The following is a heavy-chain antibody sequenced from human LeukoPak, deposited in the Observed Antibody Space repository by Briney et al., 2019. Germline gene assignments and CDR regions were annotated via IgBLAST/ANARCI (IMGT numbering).Heavy chain of an antibody. D-gene: IGHD2-2*01. CDR1: GFTFNRHW. CDR2: VNPDMSEK. J-gene: IGHJ4*02. CDR3: ARDGLPVALDK. Sequence: GGSPRLSCAAPGFTFNRHWMTWVRQAPGKGLEWIANVNPDMSEKNYVESVKGRFTISRDKVKNSLYLQMNSLRGDDTAVYYCARDGLPVALDKWGQGTLVTVSS. V-gene: IGHV3-7*01.